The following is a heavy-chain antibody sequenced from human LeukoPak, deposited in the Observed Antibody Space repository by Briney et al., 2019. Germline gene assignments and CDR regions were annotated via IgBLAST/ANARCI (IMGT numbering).Heavy chain of an antibody. J-gene: IGHJ4*02. CDR3: ARSGLLDY. CDR1: GYSFTSYW. CDR2: IFPHDSDT. Sequence: GESLKISCKGSGYSFTSYWIAWVRQMPGKGLEWMGIIFPHDSDTRYSPSFQGQVTISADKSISTAYLQWNSLKASDTAMYYCARSGLLDYWGQGTLVTVSS. D-gene: IGHD3/OR15-3a*01. V-gene: IGHV5-51*01.